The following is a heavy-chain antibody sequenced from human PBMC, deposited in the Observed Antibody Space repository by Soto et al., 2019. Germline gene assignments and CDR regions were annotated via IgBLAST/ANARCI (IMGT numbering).Heavy chain of an antibody. CDR2: TRNKANSYTT. D-gene: IGHD2-2*01. Sequence: GALRLSCAGSGFTFSDHYMDWVRQAPGKGLEWVGRTRNKANSYTTEYAASVKGRFTISRDDSKNSLYLQMNSLKTEDTAVYYCARGGYCSSTSCYRDYYGLDVWGQGTTVTVSS. J-gene: IGHJ6*02. V-gene: IGHV3-72*01. CDR3: ARGGYCSSTSCYRDYYGLDV. CDR1: GFTFSDHY.